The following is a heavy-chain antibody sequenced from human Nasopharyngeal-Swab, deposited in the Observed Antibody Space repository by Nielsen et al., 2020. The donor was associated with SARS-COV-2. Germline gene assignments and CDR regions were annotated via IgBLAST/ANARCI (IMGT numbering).Heavy chain of an antibody. V-gene: IGHV5-51*01. Sequence: KVSRKGSRYSFTTYWIGWVRQMPGKGLEWMRIIHPGESESRYSPFFQGQVTMSVDKSISSAYLQWSSLKASDTAMYYCARLVVVVTAMEFYYFDYWGQGTLVTVSS. D-gene: IGHD2-21*02. CDR3: ARLVVVVTAMEFYYFDY. CDR1: RYSFTTYW. CDR2: IHPGESES. J-gene: IGHJ4*02.